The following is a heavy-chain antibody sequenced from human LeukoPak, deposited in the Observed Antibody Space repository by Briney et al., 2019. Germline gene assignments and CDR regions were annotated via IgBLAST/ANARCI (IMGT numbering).Heavy chain of an antibody. CDR2: IYYSGST. CDR3: ARVGYQLRSRYFDL. Sequence: SEILSLTCTVSGGSISSYYWSWIRQPPGKGLEWIGYIYYSGSTNYNPSLKSRVTISVDTSKNQFSLKLSSVTAADTAVYYCARVGYQLRSRYFDLWGRGTLVTVSS. V-gene: IGHV4-59*01. CDR1: GGSISSYY. J-gene: IGHJ2*01. D-gene: IGHD2-2*01.